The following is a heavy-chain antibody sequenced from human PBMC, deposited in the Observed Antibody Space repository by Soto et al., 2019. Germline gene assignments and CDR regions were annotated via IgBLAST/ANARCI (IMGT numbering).Heavy chain of an antibody. V-gene: IGHV2-5*02. CDR1: GFSLTTSEVG. D-gene: IGHD1-26*01. Sequence: QITLKESGPTLVNVTQTLTLTCTFSGFSLTTSEVGVGWIRQPPGKALEWLAFIYWDDDKRYSPSLKSRLTITKDTHKTKVLYKKTNRARGDTAKYYCPQRKIVYSGPDPSVTGGKGTVFTFSS. J-gene: IGHJ3*01. CDR3: PQRKIVYSGPDPSVT. CDR2: IYWDDDK.